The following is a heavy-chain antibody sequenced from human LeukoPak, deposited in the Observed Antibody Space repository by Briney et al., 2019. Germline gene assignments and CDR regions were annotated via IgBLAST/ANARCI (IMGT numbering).Heavy chain of an antibody. J-gene: IGHJ4*02. CDR2: IYYSGIT. Sequence: SETLSLTCTVSGGSISSTGHYWGWIRQPPGTGLEWIGSIYYSGITDYNPSLRSRVTISLDTSNNRVSLKLNSVTAADTAVYYCAGRRDEYGSYFDYWGQGTLVTVSS. CDR1: GGSISSTGHY. CDR3: AGRRDEYGSYFDY. V-gene: IGHV4-39*01. D-gene: IGHD5-24*01.